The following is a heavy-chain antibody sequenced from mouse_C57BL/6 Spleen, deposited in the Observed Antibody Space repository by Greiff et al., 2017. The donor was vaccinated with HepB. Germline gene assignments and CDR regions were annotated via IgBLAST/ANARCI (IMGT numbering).Heavy chain of an antibody. CDR1: GSTFSNYW. J-gene: IGHJ1*03. Sequence: EVHLVESGGGLVQPGGSMKLSCVASGSTFSNYWMNWVRQSPEKGLEWVAQIRLKSDNYATHYAESVKGRFTISRDDSKSSVYLQMNNLRAEDTGIYYCTDDDGYLYFDVWGTGTTVTVSS. V-gene: IGHV6-3*01. CDR3: TDDDGYLYFDV. CDR2: IRLKSDNYAT. D-gene: IGHD2-3*01.